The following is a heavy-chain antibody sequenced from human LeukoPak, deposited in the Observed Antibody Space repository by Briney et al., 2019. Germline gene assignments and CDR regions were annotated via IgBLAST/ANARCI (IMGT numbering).Heavy chain of an antibody. D-gene: IGHD3-9*01. J-gene: IGHJ4*02. CDR3: ARGSYDILTGYSNSYFDY. V-gene: IGHV4-59*01. Sequence: TASETLSLTCTVSGGSISSYYWSWIRQPPGKGLEWIGYIYYSGSTNYNPSLESRVTISVDTSKNQFSLKLSSVTAADAAVYYCARGSYDILTGYSNSYFDYWGQGTLVTVSS. CDR1: GGSISSYY. CDR2: IYYSGST.